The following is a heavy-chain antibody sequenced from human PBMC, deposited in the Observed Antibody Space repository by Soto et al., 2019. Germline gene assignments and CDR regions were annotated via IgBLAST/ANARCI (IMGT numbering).Heavy chain of an antibody. CDR2: ISYDGSNK. CDR1: GFTFSSYA. Sequence: PGGSLRLSCAASGFTFSSYAMHWVRQAPGEGLEWVAVISYDGSNKYYADSVKGRFTISRDNSKNTLFLQMNSPRADDTAVYYCAKDQASGQGSFDSWGQGTLVTVSS. J-gene: IGHJ4*02. V-gene: IGHV3-30-3*02. CDR3: AKDQASGQGSFDS.